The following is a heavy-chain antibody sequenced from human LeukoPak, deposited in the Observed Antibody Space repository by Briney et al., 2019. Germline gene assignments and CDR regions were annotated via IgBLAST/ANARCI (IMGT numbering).Heavy chain of an antibody. CDR1: GGSISSYY. CDR2: IYYSGST. CDR3: ARIRGYGDYLDY. Sequence: PETLSLTCTVSGGSISSYYWSWLRQPPGKGLEWIGYIYYSGSTNYNPSLKSRVTISVDTSKNQFSLKLSSVTAADTAVYYCARIRGYGDYLDYWGQGTLVTVSS. D-gene: IGHD4-17*01. V-gene: IGHV4-59*01. J-gene: IGHJ4*02.